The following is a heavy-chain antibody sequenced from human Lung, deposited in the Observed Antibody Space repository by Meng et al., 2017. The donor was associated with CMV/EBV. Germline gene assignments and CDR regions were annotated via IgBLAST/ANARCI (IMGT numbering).Heavy chain of an antibody. CDR2: IYYTGST. CDR1: GGYIRSSNYF. V-gene: IGHV4-39*07. CDR3: ASLWFEYEDPAYYFDD. J-gene: IGHJ4*02. Sequence: SXTXSLXCTVSGGYIRSSNYFWGWIRQPPGKGLEWIGIIYYTGSTYYNPSLESRVTISVDTSKNQFSLRLTSVTAADTAVYFCASLWFEYEDPAYYFDDWGQGXLVTVSS. D-gene: IGHD3-10*01.